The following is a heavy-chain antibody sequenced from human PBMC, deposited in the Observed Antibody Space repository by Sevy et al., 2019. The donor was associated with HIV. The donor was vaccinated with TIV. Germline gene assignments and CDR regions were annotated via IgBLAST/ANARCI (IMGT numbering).Heavy chain of an antibody. Sequence: GGSLRLSCAASGFTFTDYWMSWVRQTPGKGLEWVATIKQDESEKYYVDSVKGRFAMPRDNGKNSVSLQMNGLRVEDTALYYCAREVGGFNWRPYYFDSWGQGTLVTVSS. CDR1: GFTFTDYW. V-gene: IGHV3-7*01. J-gene: IGHJ4*02. CDR3: AREVGGFNWRPYYFDS. D-gene: IGHD3-3*01. CDR2: IKQDESEK.